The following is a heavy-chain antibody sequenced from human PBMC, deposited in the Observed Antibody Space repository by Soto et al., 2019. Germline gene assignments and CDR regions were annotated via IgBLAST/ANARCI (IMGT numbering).Heavy chain of an antibody. J-gene: IGHJ6*02. V-gene: IGHV1-18*01. D-gene: IGHD5-18*01. Sequence: ASLKVSFKAACYTFTSDFRNWWLHSPLQWGEVMGWISAYNGDTRYTQKFQCSVTMTTDTSTGTAYMEMRSLRSDDTAVYYCARGGYSYGVSTKWNNKEDVWGQGTPVTVSS. CDR1: CYTFTSDF. CDR2: ISAYNGDT. CDR3: ARGGYSYGVSTKWNNKEDV.